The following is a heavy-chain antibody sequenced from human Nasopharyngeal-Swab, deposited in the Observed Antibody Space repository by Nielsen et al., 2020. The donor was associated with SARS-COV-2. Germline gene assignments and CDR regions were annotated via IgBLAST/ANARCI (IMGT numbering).Heavy chain of an antibody. V-gene: IGHV3-30*03. CDR2: IAHDASNE. CDR3: ARDAPAHYGAFY. D-gene: IGHD4-17*01. J-gene: IGHJ4*02. Sequence: VGQAPGKGLEWVAFIAHDASNEYYGDSVKGRFSISRDSSKNTLYLQMDSLRGEDTAVYYCARDAPAHYGAFYWGRGTLVTVSS.